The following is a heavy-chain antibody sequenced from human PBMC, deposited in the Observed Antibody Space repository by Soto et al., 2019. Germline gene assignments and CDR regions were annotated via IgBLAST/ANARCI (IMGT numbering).Heavy chain of an antibody. D-gene: IGHD6-6*01. CDR2: INSDGSST. V-gene: IGHV3-74*01. CDR3: ASVFSVDSLLRSIAARHFDY. Sequence: EVQLVESGGGLVQPGGSLRLSCAASGFTFSSYWMHWVRQPPGKGLVWVSRINSDGSSTSYADSVNGRFTISRDNANNTLYLQLNSLRAEDTAVYDCASVFSVDSLLRSIAARHFDYWGQGTLVTVSS. J-gene: IGHJ4*02. CDR1: GFTFSSYW.